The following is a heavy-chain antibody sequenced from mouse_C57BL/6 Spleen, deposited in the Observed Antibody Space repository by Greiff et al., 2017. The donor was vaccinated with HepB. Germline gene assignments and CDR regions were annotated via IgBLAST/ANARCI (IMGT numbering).Heavy chain of an antibody. CDR1: GYTFTSYW. D-gene: IGHD2-1*01. CDR3: ARGGGKILDY. CDR2: IDPSDSYT. J-gene: IGHJ2*01. Sequence: QVQLKQPGAELVMPGASVKLSCKASGYTFTSYWMHWVKQRPGQGLEWIGEIDPSDSYTNYNQKFKGKSTLTVDKSSSTAYMQLSSLTSEDSAVYYCARGGGKILDYWGQGTTLTVSS. V-gene: IGHV1-69*01.